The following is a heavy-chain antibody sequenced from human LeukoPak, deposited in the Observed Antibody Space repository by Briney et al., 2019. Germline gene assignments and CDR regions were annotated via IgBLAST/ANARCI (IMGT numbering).Heavy chain of an antibody. CDR2: MNPENGDA. CDR1: GYTFSSYD. CDR3: ARGVRGNFPSNWFDP. Sequence: ASVKVSCKASGYTFSSYDINWVRQATGQGLEWMGRMNPENGDAQYAQRFQGRVTTTRDTSISTAYMELSSLRSEDTALYYCARGVRGNFPSNWFDPWGQGTQVTVSS. D-gene: IGHD1-26*01. J-gene: IGHJ5*02. V-gene: IGHV1-8*01.